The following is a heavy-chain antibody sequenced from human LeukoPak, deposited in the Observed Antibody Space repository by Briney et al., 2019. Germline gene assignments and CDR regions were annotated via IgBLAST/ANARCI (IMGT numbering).Heavy chain of an antibody. J-gene: IGHJ3*02. D-gene: IGHD5-12*01. CDR1: GGSFSGYS. CDR3: ARGLYSGSPRDAFDI. V-gene: IGHV4-34*01. Sequence: SETLSLTCAVCGGSFSGYSWSWIRQPPGKGLEWIGEISHSGSSNYNPSLTGRINISVDTSKSQSSLNLISVTAADTAVYYCARGLYSGSPRDAFDIWGQGTMVTVS. CDR2: ISHSGSS.